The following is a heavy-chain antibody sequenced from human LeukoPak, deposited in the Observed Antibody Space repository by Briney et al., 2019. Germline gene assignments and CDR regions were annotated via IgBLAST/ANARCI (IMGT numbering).Heavy chain of an antibody. CDR3: ARVRVVRWYGMDV. V-gene: IGHV3-21*01. Sequence: NPGRSLRLSCAASGFTFSSYSMNWVRQAPGKGPEWVSSISSSSSYIYYADSVKGRFTISRDNAKNSLYLQMNSLRAEDTAVYYCARVRVVRWYGMDVWGKGTTVTVSS. CDR2: ISSSSSYI. J-gene: IGHJ6*04. CDR1: GFTFSSYS. D-gene: IGHD2-2*01.